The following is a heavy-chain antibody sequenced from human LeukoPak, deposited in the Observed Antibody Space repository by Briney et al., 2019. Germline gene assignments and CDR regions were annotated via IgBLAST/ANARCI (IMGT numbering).Heavy chain of an antibody. D-gene: IGHD6-13*01. CDR2: IYYIGST. CDR1: GAFMSSYY. J-gene: IGHJ6*03. V-gene: IGHV4-59*01. CDR3: ARKKEGAGGNSWSLYYYYYMDV. Sequence: PSETLSLTCTVSGAFMSSYYWTWLRQPPGKGLEWIGHIYYIGSTFYNPSLKSRVTISVDTSKNQFSLKLSSVTAADTAVYYCARKKEGAGGNSWSLYYYYYMDVWGKGTTVTVSS.